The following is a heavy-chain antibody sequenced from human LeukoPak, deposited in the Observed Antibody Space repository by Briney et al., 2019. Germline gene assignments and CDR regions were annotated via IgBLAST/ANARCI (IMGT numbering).Heavy chain of an antibody. V-gene: IGHV3-48*03. CDR1: GFAFSSYE. D-gene: IGHD2-15*01. J-gene: IGHJ4*02. Sequence: PGGSLRLSCAASGFAFSSYEMNWVRQAPGKGLEWVSYISSSGSTIYYADSVKGRFTISRDNAKNSLYLQMNSLRAEDTAVYYCARVGRLAFDYWGQGTLVTVSS. CDR2: ISSSGSTI. CDR3: ARVGRLAFDY.